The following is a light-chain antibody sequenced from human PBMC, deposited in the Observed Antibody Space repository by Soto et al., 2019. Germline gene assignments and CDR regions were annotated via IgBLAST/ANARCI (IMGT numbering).Light chain of an antibody. J-gene: IGLJ1*01. CDR1: DIGRKS. Sequence: SDELTPPPSVSVAPGQPAIITSGGADIGRKSVHWYQQKPGQAPILVVHDDGDRPSGIPERFSGSNSGNTATLTINRVEPGDEADYYCQVWDSFLSHYVFGIGTKVTVL. V-gene: IGLV3-21*02. CDR3: QVWDSFLSHYV. CDR2: DDG.